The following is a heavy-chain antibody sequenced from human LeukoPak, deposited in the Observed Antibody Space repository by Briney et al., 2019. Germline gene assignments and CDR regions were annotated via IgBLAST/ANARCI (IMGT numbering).Heavy chain of an antibody. CDR2: ITGSGGST. Sequence: GGSLRLSCTASGFTFSTYAMSWVRQSPGKVLEWVSGITGSGGSTYYADSVRARFIISRDKSKNTLYLQMNSLRADDTAVYYCAKAKDYYDSSGPDGWGQGTLVTVSS. D-gene: IGHD3-22*01. J-gene: IGHJ1*01. CDR1: GFTFSTYA. V-gene: IGHV3-23*01. CDR3: AKAKDYYDSSGPDG.